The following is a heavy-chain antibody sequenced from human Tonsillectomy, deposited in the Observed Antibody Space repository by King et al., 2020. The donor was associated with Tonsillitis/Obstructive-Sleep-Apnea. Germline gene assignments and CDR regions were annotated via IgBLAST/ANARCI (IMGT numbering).Heavy chain of an antibody. CDR1: GFTFSSYA. CDR3: AREGRFLEAAGYYYYYYMDV. CDR2: ISYDGSNK. D-gene: IGHD3-3*01. V-gene: IGHV3-30*04. J-gene: IGHJ6*03. Sequence: VQLVESGGGVVQPGRSLRLSCAASGFTFSSYAMHWVRQAPGKGLEWVAVISYDGSNKYYADSVKGRFTISRDNSKNTLYLQMYSLRAEDTAVYYCAREGRFLEAAGYYYYYYMDVWGKGTTVTVSS.